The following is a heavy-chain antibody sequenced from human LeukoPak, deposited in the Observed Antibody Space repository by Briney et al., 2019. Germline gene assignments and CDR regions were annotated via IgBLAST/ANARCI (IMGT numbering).Heavy chain of an antibody. J-gene: IGHJ4*02. CDR1: GFTFSSYA. Sequence: GGSLRFSCAASGFTFSSYAMSWVRQAPGKGLEWVSAISGSGGSTYYADSVKGRFTISRDNSKNTLYLQMNSLRAEDTAVYYCATPPASRYCSGGSCQNYFDYWGQGTLVTVSS. D-gene: IGHD2-15*01. CDR3: ATPPASRYCSGGSCQNYFDY. CDR2: ISGSGGST. V-gene: IGHV3-23*01.